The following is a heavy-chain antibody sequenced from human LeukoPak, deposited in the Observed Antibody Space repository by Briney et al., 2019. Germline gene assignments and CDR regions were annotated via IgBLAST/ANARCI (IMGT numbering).Heavy chain of an antibody. D-gene: IGHD3-16*01. Sequence: PTGGSLRLSCAASGFTFTSYAMSWVRQAPGKGLEWVSTISAGGGSTYYADSVKGRFTISRDNAKNSLYLQMSSLRVEDTAVYYCARGPAGDPFDHWGQGTLVTVSS. CDR1: GFTFTSYA. CDR2: ISAGGGST. V-gene: IGHV3-23*01. J-gene: IGHJ4*02. CDR3: ARGPAGDPFDH.